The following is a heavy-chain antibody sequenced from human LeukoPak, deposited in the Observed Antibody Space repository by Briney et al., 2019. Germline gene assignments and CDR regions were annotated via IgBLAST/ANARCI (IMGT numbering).Heavy chain of an antibody. J-gene: IGHJ6*03. D-gene: IGHD1-26*01. Sequence: GGSLRLSCAASGFTFSSYAMHWVRQAPGKGLEYVSATTSNGGSTYYANSVKGRFTISRDNSKNTLYLQMGSLRAEDMAVYYCARGSYYSYYYMDVWGKGTTVTVSS. CDR1: GFTFSSYA. CDR3: ARGSYYSYYYMDV. CDR2: TTSNGGST. V-gene: IGHV3-64*01.